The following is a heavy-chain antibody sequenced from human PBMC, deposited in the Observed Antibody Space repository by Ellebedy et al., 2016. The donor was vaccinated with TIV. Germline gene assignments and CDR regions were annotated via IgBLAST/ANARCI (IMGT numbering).Heavy chain of an antibody. CDR3: ATELTGRFDH. CDR2: MYYSGST. CDR1: DGSISSTRYY. J-gene: IGHJ4*02. V-gene: IGHV4-39*01. Sequence: MPSETLSLTCSVSDGSISSTRYYWAWIRQPPGMGLEWIGSMYYSGSTYYNPSLKSRVTVSVDTSKSKFSLKLSSVTAADTAVYYCATELTGRFDHWGQGTLVTVSS. D-gene: IGHD7-27*01.